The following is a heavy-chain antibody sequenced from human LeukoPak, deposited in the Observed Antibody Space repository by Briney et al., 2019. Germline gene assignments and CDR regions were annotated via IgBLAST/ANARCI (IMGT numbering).Heavy chain of an antibody. Sequence: GRSLRLSCAASGFTFSSYAMHWVRQAPGKGLEWVANIKQDGSEKYYVDSVKGRFTISRDNAKNSLYLQMNSLRAEDTAVYYCGITMVRGVADAFDIWGQGTMVTVSS. CDR3: GITMVRGVADAFDI. D-gene: IGHD3-10*01. CDR2: IKQDGSEK. V-gene: IGHV3-7*01. CDR1: GFTFSSYA. J-gene: IGHJ3*02.